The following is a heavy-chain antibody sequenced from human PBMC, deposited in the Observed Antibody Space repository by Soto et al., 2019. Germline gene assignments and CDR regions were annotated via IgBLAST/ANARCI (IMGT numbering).Heavy chain of an antibody. V-gene: IGHV4-30-4*01. CDR3: ARESSGYQNWFDP. J-gene: IGHJ5*02. CDR2: IYYSGIT. D-gene: IGHD3-22*01. Sequence: SETLSLTCTVSGGSITCGDYHWSWIRQPPGKGLEWIGYIYYSGITYYNPSLKSRITISVDTSKNQFSLKLSSVTAADTAVYYCARESSGYQNWFDPWGQGTLVTVSS. CDR1: GGSITCGDYH.